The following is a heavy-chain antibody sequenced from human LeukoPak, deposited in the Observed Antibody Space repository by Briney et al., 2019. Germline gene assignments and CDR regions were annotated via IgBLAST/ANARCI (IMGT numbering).Heavy chain of an antibody. D-gene: IGHD3-22*01. CDR2: IIPIFGTA. Sequence: GASVKVSCKASGYTFTSYDINWVRQATGQGLEWMGGIIPIFGTANYAQRFQGRVTITADESTSTAYMELSSLRSEDTAVYYCARDYYDSSGYYFDAFDIWGQGTMVTVSS. V-gene: IGHV1-69*13. J-gene: IGHJ3*02. CDR1: GYTFTSYD. CDR3: ARDYYDSSGYYFDAFDI.